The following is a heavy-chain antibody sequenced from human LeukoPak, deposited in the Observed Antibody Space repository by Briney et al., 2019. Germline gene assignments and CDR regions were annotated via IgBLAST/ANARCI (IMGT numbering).Heavy chain of an antibody. Sequence: PSQTLSLTCVVSGVSISSGGYSWNWIRQPPGKGLEWIGYIYNSGTTSYNPSLKSRVTMSVDTSKNQFSLKLSSVTAADTAVYYCARVTVGATPRTFDYWGQGTLVTVSS. CDR3: ARVTVGATPRTFDY. CDR2: IYNSGTT. CDR1: GVSISSGGYS. V-gene: IGHV4-30-4*07. J-gene: IGHJ4*02. D-gene: IGHD1-26*01.